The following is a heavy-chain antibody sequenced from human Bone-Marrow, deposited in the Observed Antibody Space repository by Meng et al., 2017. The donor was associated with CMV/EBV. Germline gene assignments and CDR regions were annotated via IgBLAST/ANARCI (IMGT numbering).Heavy chain of an antibody. CDR3: ARGMGPLVLCRRCFYGMDV. CDR2: ISAYNGNT. CDR1: GYTFTSYG. J-gene: IGHJ6*02. V-gene: IGHV1-18*01. Sequence: ASVKVSCKASGYTFTSYGISWVRQAPGQGLEWMGWISAYNGNTNYAQKLQGRVTMTTDTSTSTAYMELSSLRSEDTAVYYCARGMGPLVLCRRCFYGMDVWGQGTTVTVSS. D-gene: IGHD3-10*01.